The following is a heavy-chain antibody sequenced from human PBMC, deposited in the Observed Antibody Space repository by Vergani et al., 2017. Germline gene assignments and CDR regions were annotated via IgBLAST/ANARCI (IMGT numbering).Heavy chain of an antibody. Sequence: EVQLVQSGAEVKKPGATMKISCKVSGYTFTDHYMHWVKQAPGKGLEWMGLVDPEDGETIYAEKFKGRVTIAADTSTDTAQLELISLRSEDTAGYYCATPQTVTTGGMEVWGQGTTVIVSS. D-gene: IGHD4-17*01. V-gene: IGHV1-69-2*01. CDR3: ATPQTVTTGGMEV. CDR1: GYTFTDHY. CDR2: VDPEDGET. J-gene: IGHJ6*02.